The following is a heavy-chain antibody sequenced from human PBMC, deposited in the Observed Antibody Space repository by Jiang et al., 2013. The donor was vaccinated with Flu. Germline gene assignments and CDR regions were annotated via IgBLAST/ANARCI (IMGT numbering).Heavy chain of an antibody. Sequence: WVRQAPGQGLEWMGGIIPIFGTANYAQKFQGRVTITADESTSTAYMEMSSLRSEDTAVYYCARHRDGYTLDYWGQGTLVTVSS. CDR3: ARHRDGYTLDY. CDR2: IIPIFGTA. D-gene: IGHD5-24*01. J-gene: IGHJ4*02. V-gene: IGHV1-69*01.